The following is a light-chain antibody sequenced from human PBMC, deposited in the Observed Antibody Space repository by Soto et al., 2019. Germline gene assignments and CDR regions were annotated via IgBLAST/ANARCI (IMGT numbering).Light chain of an antibody. J-gene: IGKJ4*01. CDR1: QSLSGL. V-gene: IGKV1-5*03. CDR2: KAT. Sequence: DIQMTQSPSTLSAFVGDRVTITCRASQSLSGLLAWYQQKPGKAPKLLIRKATILESVVPSRYSGRGSGTEFTLTISSLQPDDSATYHCQHYNGYPITFGGGTKVEIK. CDR3: QHYNGYPIT.